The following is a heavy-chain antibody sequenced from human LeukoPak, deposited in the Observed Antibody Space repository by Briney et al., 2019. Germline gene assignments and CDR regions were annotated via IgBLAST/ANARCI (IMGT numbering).Heavy chain of an antibody. D-gene: IGHD6-19*01. CDR2: LYTSGNT. CDR3: ARGRSSGFDY. CDR1: GFTVSSNY. V-gene: IGHV3-66*01. J-gene: IGHJ4*02. Sequence: GSLRLSCAASGFTVSSNYMNWVRQAPGKGLEWVSVLYTSGNTFYADSVKGRFTISRDNSKNTLYLQMNSLRAEDTAVYYCARGRSSGFDYWGQGTLVTVSS.